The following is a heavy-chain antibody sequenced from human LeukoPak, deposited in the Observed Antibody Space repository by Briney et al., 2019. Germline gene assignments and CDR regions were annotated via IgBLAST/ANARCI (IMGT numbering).Heavy chain of an antibody. CDR1: GGSISSSSYY. D-gene: IGHD3-3*01. V-gene: IGHV4-39*01. CDR3: ARGIFPSY. CDR2: IYYSGST. Sequence: SETLSLTCTVSGGSISSSSYYWGWIRQPPGKGLEWIGSIYYSGSTYYNPSLKSRVTISVDTSKNQFSLKLSSVTAADTAVYYCARGIFPSYWGQGTLVTVSS. J-gene: IGHJ4*02.